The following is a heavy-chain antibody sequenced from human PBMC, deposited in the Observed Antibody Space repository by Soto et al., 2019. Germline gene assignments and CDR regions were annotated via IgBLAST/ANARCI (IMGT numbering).Heavy chain of an antibody. CDR1: GYTFTSYG. J-gene: IGHJ5*02. V-gene: IGHV1-18*01. D-gene: IGHD6-6*01. CDR3: ARDTYSSSSTWFDP. Sequence: GASVKVSCKASGYTFTSYGISWVRQAPGRGLEWMGWISAYNGNTNYAQKLQGRVTMTTDTSTSTAYMELRSLRSDDTAVYYCARDTYSSSSTWFDPWGQGTLVTVSS. CDR2: ISAYNGNT.